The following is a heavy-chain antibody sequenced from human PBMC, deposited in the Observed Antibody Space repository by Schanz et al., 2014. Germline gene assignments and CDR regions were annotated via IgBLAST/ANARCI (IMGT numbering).Heavy chain of an antibody. Sequence: QVKLQESGPGLVKPSETLSLTCNVSGGSISSSFWSWIRQPPGKGLEWIGYITYSGGTNHNASLKSRVTIPVATAKTQFSLKVTSVTAADTAIYYCARVHSTSLERGSHYYMDVWGKGTTVTVSS. V-gene: IGHV4-59*01. D-gene: IGHD2-2*01. J-gene: IGHJ6*03. CDR1: GGSISSSF. CDR3: ARVHSTSLERGSHYYMDV. CDR2: ITYSGGT.